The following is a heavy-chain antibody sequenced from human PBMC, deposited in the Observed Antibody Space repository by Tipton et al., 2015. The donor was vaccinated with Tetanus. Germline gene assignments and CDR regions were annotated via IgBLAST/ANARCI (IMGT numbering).Heavy chain of an antibody. J-gene: IGHJ4*02. Sequence: GSLRLSCAASGFTFSSYSMNWVRQAPGKGLEWVSYISSSSSTIYDADSVKGRFTISRDNAKNSLYLQMISLRAEDTAVYSCARGMAEASNCGGDCYSDYWGQGTLVTVSS. D-gene: IGHD2-21*02. CDR1: GFTFSSYS. CDR3: ARGMAEASNCGGDCYSDY. V-gene: IGHV3-48*04. CDR2: ISSSSSTI.